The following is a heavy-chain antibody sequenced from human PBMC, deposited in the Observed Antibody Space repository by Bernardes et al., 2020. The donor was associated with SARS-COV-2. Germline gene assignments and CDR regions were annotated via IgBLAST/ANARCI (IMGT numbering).Heavy chain of an antibody. Sequence: SETLSLTCTVSGGSISSYYWSWIRQPAGKGLEWIGRIYTSGSTNYNPSLKSRVTMSVDTSKNQFSLKLSSVTAADTAVYYCARDLGRGGPDYYYYMDVWGKGTTVTVSS. CDR3: ARDLGRGGPDYYYYMDV. CDR2: IYTSGST. D-gene: IGHD3-10*01. CDR1: GGSISSYY. J-gene: IGHJ6*03. V-gene: IGHV4-4*07.